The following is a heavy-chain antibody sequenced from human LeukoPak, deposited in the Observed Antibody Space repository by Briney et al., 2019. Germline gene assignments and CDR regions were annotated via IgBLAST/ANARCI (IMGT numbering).Heavy chain of an antibody. V-gene: IGHV4-34*01. CDR1: GGSFSGYY. CDR3: ARARGRLWQRFHYYYMDV. Sequence: SETLSLTCAVYGGSFSGYYWSWIRQPPGKGLEWIGSIYYSGSTYYNPSLKSRVTISVDTSKNQFSLKLSSVTAADTAVYYCARARGRLWQRFHYYYMDVWGKGTTVTVSS. J-gene: IGHJ6*03. CDR2: IYYSGST. D-gene: IGHD2-21*01.